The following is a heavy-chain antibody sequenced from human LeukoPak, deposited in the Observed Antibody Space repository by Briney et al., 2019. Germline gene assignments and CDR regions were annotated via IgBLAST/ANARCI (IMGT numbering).Heavy chain of an antibody. J-gene: IGHJ6*02. Sequence: GESLKISCEGSGYSFTSYWIGWVRQMPGKGLEWMGIIYPGDSDTRYSPSFQGQVTISADKSISTAYLQWSSLKASDTAMYYCARHYYGSGSYYKTYYYYGMDVWGQGTTVTVSS. D-gene: IGHD3-10*01. CDR2: IYPGDSDT. CDR3: ARHYYGSGSYYKTYYYYGMDV. CDR1: GYSFTSYW. V-gene: IGHV5-51*01.